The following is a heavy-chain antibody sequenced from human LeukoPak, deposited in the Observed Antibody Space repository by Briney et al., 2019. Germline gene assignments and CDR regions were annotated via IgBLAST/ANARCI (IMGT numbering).Heavy chain of an antibody. Sequence: PSQTLSLTCAVYGGSFSGYYWSWIRQPPGKGLEWIGEINHSGSTNYNPSLKSRVTISVDTSKNQFSLKLSSVTAADTAVYYCARGFSRTRSSWYPTAEYFQHWGQGTLVTVSS. V-gene: IGHV4-34*01. D-gene: IGHD6-13*01. J-gene: IGHJ1*01. CDR2: INHSGST. CDR1: GGSFSGYY. CDR3: ARGFSRTRSSWYPTAEYFQH.